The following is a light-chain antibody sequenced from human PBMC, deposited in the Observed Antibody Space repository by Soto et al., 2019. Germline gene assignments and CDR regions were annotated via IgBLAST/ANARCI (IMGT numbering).Light chain of an antibody. CDR2: DTS. CDR3: QQRNSWPPTFT. Sequence: VLTQSPATLSVSPGESATLSCRASQSVGSFLAWYQQKPGKAPRLLIYDTSIRATGIPARSSGSGSGTDFTLNISSLEPEDFAGYYCQQRNSWPPTFTFGQGTRLEIK. J-gene: IGKJ5*01. CDR1: QSVGSF. V-gene: IGKV3-11*01.